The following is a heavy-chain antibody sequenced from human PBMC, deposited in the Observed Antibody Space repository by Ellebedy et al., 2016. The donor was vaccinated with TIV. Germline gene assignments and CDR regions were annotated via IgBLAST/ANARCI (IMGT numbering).Heavy chain of an antibody. J-gene: IGHJ4*02. CDR2: INPSGGST. CDR1: GYTFTNYY. V-gene: IGHV1-46*01. D-gene: IGHD3-3*01. CDR3: ARSSFGNGYYGSIDY. Sequence: AASVKVSCKASGYTFTNYYMHWVRQAPGQGLEWMGKINPSGGSTSNAHHLQGRISVTRDTSTSTVYMELSSLRSEDTAMYYCARSSFGNGYYGSIDYWGQGTLVTVSS.